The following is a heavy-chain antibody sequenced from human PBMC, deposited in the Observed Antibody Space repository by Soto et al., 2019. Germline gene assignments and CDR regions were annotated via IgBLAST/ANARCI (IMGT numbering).Heavy chain of an antibody. V-gene: IGHV4-31*03. CDR1: GGSISSGGYY. J-gene: IGHJ3*02. D-gene: IGHD4-4*01. Sequence: QVQLQESGPGLVKPSQNLSLTCTVSGGSISSGGYYWRWIRQPPGKGLEWIGYIYYSGSTYYNPSRKSRVTISVDTSKNRFSLKLSSVTAADTAVYYCARGYGGNSDDAVDICGQGTMVTVSS. CDR2: IYYSGST. CDR3: ARGYGGNSDDAVDI.